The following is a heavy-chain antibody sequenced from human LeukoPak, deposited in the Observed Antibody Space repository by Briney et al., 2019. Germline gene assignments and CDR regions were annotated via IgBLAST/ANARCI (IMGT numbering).Heavy chain of an antibody. J-gene: IGHJ6*03. CDR1: GGSISSGSYY. Sequence: SETLSLTCTVSGGSISSGSYYWSWIRQPAGKGLEWIGRIYTSGSTNYNPSLKSRVTISVDTSKNQFSLKLSSVTAADTAVYYCAGGGNRQYSSDGTHYYYYMDVWGKGTTVTVSS. V-gene: IGHV4-61*02. CDR3: AGGGNRQYSSDGTHYYYYMDV. D-gene: IGHD6-25*01. CDR2: IYTSGST.